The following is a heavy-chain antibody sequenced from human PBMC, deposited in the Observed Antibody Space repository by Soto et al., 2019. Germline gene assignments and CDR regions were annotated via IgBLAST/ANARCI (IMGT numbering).Heavy chain of an antibody. D-gene: IGHD6-13*01. Sequence: GGSLRLSCAASGFTFSDYYMSWIRQAPGKGLEWVSYISSSSSYTNYADSVKGRFTISRDNAKNSLYLQMNSLRAEDTAVYYCARKPYSSSWSDYWGQGTLVTVSS. V-gene: IGHV3-11*03. CDR2: ISSSSSYT. J-gene: IGHJ4*02. CDR1: GFTFSDYY. CDR3: ARKPYSSSWSDY.